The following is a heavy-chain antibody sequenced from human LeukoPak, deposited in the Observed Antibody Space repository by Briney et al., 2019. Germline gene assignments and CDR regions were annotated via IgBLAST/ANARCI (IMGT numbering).Heavy chain of an antibody. CDR1: GGSMRSSY. CDR2: VSYSGST. Sequence: SETLSLTCSVSGGSMRSSYWTWIRQPPGKGLEWIGYVSYSGSTNYNPSLKSRVTISVDTSKNQFSLKLSSVTAADTAVYYCARASGYYRLFDYWGQGTLVTVSS. CDR3: ARASGYYRLFDY. J-gene: IGHJ4*02. V-gene: IGHV4-59*12. D-gene: IGHD3-3*01.